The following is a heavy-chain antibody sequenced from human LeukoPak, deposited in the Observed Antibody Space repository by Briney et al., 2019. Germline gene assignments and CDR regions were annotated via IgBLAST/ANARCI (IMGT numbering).Heavy chain of an antibody. J-gene: IGHJ4*02. D-gene: IGHD5-12*01. Sequence: GGSLRLSCAASGFTFSSYVMSWVRQAPGKGLEWVSAIIGSGGSTYYADSVKGRFTISRDNSKNTLYLQMNSLRAEDTDLYYCAKESEDIGATPGDHWGQGTLVTVSS. CDR1: GFTFSSYV. CDR3: AKESEDIGATPGDH. CDR2: IIGSGGST. V-gene: IGHV3-23*01.